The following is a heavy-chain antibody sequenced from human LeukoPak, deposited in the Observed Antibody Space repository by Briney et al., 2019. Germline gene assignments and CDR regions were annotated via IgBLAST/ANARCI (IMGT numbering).Heavy chain of an antibody. CDR1: GGSISSGSYY. D-gene: IGHD6-13*01. Sequence: SEPLSLTCPVSGGSISSGSYYWSWIRQPAGKGLERIGRIYTSGSTNYNPSLKSRVTISVDTSKNQFSLKLSSVTAADTAVYYCARGNLGIAAAGTLRFDPWGQGTLVTVSS. CDR2: IYTSGST. V-gene: IGHV4-61*02. CDR3: ARGNLGIAAAGTLRFDP. J-gene: IGHJ5*02.